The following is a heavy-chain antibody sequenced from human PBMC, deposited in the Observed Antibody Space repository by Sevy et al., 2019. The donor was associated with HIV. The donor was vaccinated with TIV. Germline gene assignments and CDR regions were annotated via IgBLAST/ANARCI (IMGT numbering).Heavy chain of an antibody. V-gene: IGHV3-23*03. Sequence: GGSLRLSCVTSGFTFSRYTMNWVRQAPGKGLEWVAGIFGDGSQRYYADSVRGRFTISRDQSKNTVYLQMNTVRAEDTALYYCANDREPDSYWEFDFWGQGTLVTVSS. CDR2: IFGDGSQR. D-gene: IGHD1-26*01. CDR1: GFTFSRYT. CDR3: ANDREPDSYWEFDF. J-gene: IGHJ4*02.